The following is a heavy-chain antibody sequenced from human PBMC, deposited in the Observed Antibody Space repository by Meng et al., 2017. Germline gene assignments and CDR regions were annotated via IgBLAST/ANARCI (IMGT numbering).Heavy chain of an antibody. CDR3: ARGSYSFDS. CDR2: AYYRSKWYH. Sequence: QLKQSGPGLGKPSQTLSLICSISGDSVSSNSAAWNWIRQSPSRGLEWLGRAYYRSKWYHDYAESVKSRISIDPDTSKNQFSLQLRSVTPEDSAVYYCARGSYSFDSWGQRTLVTVSS. D-gene: IGHD1-26*01. J-gene: IGHJ4*02. CDR1: GDSVSSNSAA. V-gene: IGHV6-1*01.